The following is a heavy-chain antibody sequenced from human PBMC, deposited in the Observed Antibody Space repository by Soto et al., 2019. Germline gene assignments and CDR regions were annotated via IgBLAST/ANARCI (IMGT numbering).Heavy chain of an antibody. CDR1: GYTFTSYY. Sequence: GASVKVSCKASGYTFTSYYMHWVRQAPGQGLEWMGIINPSGGSTSYAQKFQGRVTMTRDTSTSTVYMELSSLRSEDTAVYYCAREGWQWLPLYGMDVWGQGTTVTVSS. CDR3: AREGWQWLPLYGMDV. D-gene: IGHD6-19*01. J-gene: IGHJ6*02. V-gene: IGHV1-46*01. CDR2: INPSGGST.